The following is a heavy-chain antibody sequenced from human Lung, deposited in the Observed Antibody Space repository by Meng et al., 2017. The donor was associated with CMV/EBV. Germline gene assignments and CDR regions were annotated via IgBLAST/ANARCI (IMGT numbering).Heavy chain of an antibody. Sequence: GGSLRLXCAASGFTFINYWMSWVRQAPGKGLEWVANIKEDGSDKYYVDSVKGRFTISRDNAKNSLYLQMNSLGAEETAVYYCAGDRAANSFDPWGQGTLVTVSS. CDR1: GFTFINYW. D-gene: IGHD6-25*01. CDR2: IKEDGSDK. V-gene: IGHV3-7*01. J-gene: IGHJ5*02. CDR3: AGDRAANSFDP.